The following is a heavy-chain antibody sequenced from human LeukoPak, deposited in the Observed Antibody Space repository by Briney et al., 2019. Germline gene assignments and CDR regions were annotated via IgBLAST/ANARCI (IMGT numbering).Heavy chain of an antibody. J-gene: IGHJ2*01. CDR2: ISGSGGST. Sequence: GGSLRLSCAASGFTFSSYAMSWVRQAPGKGLEWVSAISGSGGSTYYADSVKGRFTISRDNSKNTLYLQMNSLRAEDTAVYYCAKDGVVRGVIPRYFDLRGRGTLVTVSS. CDR1: GFTFSSYA. CDR3: AKDGVVRGVIPRYFDL. D-gene: IGHD3-10*01. V-gene: IGHV3-23*01.